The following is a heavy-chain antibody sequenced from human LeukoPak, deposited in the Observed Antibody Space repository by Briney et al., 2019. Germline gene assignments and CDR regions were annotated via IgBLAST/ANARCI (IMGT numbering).Heavy chain of an antibody. D-gene: IGHD6-19*01. CDR2: IYHSGST. CDR3: ARHGSASGWYRSHFDY. Sequence: SETLSLTCTVSGGSISSSSYYWGWLRQPPGQGLEWIGSIYHSGSTYYSPSLKSRVTMSVDTSKNQFSLKLSSVTAADTAVYYCARHGSASGWYRSHFDYWGQGTLVTVSS. J-gene: IGHJ4*02. CDR1: GGSISSSSYY. V-gene: IGHV4-39*01.